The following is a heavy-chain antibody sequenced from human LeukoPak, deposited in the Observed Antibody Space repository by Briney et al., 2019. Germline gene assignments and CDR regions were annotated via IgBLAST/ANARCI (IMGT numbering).Heavy chain of an antibody. Sequence: PSETLSLTCTVSGGSINSDTYYWTWIRQPAGKGLEWIGRIYTTGSPNYNPSLMGRVAISIDTSKNQFSLKLSSVSAADTAVYYCARDRGITTARGVPSWFDPWGQGTLVTVSS. D-gene: IGHD3-10*01. J-gene: IGHJ5*02. CDR3: ARDRGITTARGVPSWFDP. V-gene: IGHV4-61*02. CDR2: IYTTGSP. CDR1: GGSINSDTYY.